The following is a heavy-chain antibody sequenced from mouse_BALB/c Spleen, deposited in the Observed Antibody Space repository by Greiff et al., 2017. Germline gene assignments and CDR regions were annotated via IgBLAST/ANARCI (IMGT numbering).Heavy chain of an antibody. CDR2: INPYNDGT. CDR1: GYTFTSYV. V-gene: IGHV1-14*01. D-gene: IGHD1-1*01. Sequence: EVQLQQSGPELVKPGASVKMSCKASGYTFTSYVMHWVKQKPGQGLEWIGYINPYNDGTKYNEKFKGKAKLTSDKSSSTAYMELSSLTSEDSAVYYCARGEKIVGSSYGGIAYWGQGTLVTVSA. J-gene: IGHJ3*01. CDR3: ARGEKIVGSSYGGIAY.